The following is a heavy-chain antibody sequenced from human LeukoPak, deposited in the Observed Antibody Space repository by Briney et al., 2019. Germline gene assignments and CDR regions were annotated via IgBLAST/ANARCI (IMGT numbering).Heavy chain of an antibody. J-gene: IGHJ4*02. D-gene: IGHD3-10*01. CDR1: GGSISSGGYY. CDR3: ARSPHYYGSDRRPFDY. CDR2: IYYSGST. Sequence: PSETLSLTCTVSGGSISSGGYYWSWIRQHPGKGLEWIGYIYYSGSTYYNPSLKSRVTISVDTSKNQFSLKLSSVTAADTAVYYCARSPHYYGSDRRPFDYWGQGTLVTVSS. V-gene: IGHV4-31*03.